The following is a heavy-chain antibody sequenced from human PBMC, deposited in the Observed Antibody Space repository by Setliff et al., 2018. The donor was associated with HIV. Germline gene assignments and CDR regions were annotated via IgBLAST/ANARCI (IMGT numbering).Heavy chain of an antibody. D-gene: IGHD2-15*01. Sequence: ASVKVSCKASGSTLTNYHMHWVRQAPGQGLEWMGVINPSGGITTYAQKFQGRVTVTKDTSTSTVYMELRSIRSEDTAVYYCMAAWWLQGRGDYWSQGTLVTVSS. CDR3: MAAWWLQGRGDY. V-gene: IGHV1-46*01. CDR1: GSTLTNYH. CDR2: INPSGGIT. J-gene: IGHJ4*02.